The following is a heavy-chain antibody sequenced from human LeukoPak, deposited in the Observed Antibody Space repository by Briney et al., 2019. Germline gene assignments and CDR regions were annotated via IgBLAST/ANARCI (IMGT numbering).Heavy chain of an antibody. D-gene: IGHD3-22*01. V-gene: IGHV3-23*01. J-gene: IGHJ4*02. CDR1: GFTFSSYA. CDR2: ISGSGGST. CDR3: AKDLGYYDSSANFDY. Sequence: HPGGSLRLSCAASGFTFSSYAMSWVRQAPGKGLEWVSAISGSGGSTYYADSVKGRFTISRDNSKNTLYLQMNSLRAEDTAVYHCAKDLGYYDSSANFDYWGQGTLVTVSS.